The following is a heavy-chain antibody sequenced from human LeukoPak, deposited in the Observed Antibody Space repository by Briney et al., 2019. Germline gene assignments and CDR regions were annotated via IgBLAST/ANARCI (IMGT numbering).Heavy chain of an antibody. D-gene: IGHD3-16*01. CDR1: GFTVRSNY. CDR2: IYSGGRT. Sequence: GGSLRLSCAASGFTVRSNYMRWVRQAPGKGLEWVSVIYSGGRTYYADTVKGRFTISRDNSKNTLHLQMISLRAKDTAVYYCARDQGAWGYGYNFDYWGQGTLVTVSS. V-gene: IGHV3-66*01. CDR3: ARDQGAWGYGYNFDY. J-gene: IGHJ4*02.